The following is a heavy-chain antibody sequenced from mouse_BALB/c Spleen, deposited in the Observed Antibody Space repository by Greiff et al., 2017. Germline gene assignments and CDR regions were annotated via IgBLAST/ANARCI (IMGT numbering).Heavy chain of an antibody. D-gene: IGHD3-3*01. Sequence: EVQLVESGGGLVKPGGSLKLSCAASGFAFSSYDMSWVRQTPEKRLEWVAYISSGGGSTYYPDTVKGRFTISRDNAKNTLYLQMSSLKSEDTAMYYCARRDPGFFDYWGQGTTLTVSS. J-gene: IGHJ2*01. V-gene: IGHV5-12-1*01. CDR2: ISSGGGST. CDR3: ARRDPGFFDY. CDR1: GFAFSSYD.